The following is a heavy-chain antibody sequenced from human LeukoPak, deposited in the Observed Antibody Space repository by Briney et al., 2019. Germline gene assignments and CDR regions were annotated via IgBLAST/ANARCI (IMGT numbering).Heavy chain of an antibody. CDR2: IHYSGTT. D-gene: IGHD3-22*01. V-gene: IGHV4-59*01. CDR1: GGSIINYY. J-gene: IGHJ4*02. Sequence: PSETLSLTCLVSGGSIINYYWNWMRRPPGKGLEWIGYIHYSGTTNYNPYLKSRVTISVDTSKNQFSLQLSSVTAADTAIYYCARSHNYYDTSVLDYWGRGTVVTVSS. CDR3: ARSHNYYDTSVLDY.